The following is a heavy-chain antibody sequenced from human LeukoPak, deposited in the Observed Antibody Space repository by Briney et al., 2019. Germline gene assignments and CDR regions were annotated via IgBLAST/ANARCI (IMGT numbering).Heavy chain of an antibody. CDR1: GFTFTDEY. J-gene: IGHJ4*02. Sequence: ASVKVSCKSSGFTFTDEYIHWVRQAPGQGLEWMGWINPYSGATNYAQKFQGRVTMTRDTSISTAYMELSRLRSDDTAVYYCARLADCSSSSCRSFDYWGQGTLVTVSS. CDR2: INPYSGAT. CDR3: ARLADCSSSSCRSFDY. D-gene: IGHD2-2*01. V-gene: IGHV1-2*02.